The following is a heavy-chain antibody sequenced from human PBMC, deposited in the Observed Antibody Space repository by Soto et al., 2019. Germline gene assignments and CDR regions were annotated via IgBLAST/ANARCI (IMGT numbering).Heavy chain of an antibody. CDR1: GFTFSSYA. CDR3: ARDDYGGNWYYYYYGMDV. CDR2: ISYDGSNK. Sequence: PGGSLRLSCAASGFTFSSYAMHWVRQAPGKGLEWVAVISYDGSNKYYADSVKGRFTISRDNSKNTLYLQMNSLRAEDTAVYYCARDDYGGNWYYYYYGMDVWGQGTTVTVSS. V-gene: IGHV3-30-3*01. J-gene: IGHJ6*02. D-gene: IGHD4-17*01.